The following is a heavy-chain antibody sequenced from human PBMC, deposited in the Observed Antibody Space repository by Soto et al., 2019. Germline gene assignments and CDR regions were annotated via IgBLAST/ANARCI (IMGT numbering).Heavy chain of an antibody. D-gene: IGHD4-17*01. V-gene: IGHV4-61*01. J-gene: IGHJ4*02. Sequence: QVQLQESGPGLLKPSETLSLTCSVSGGSVSDKTYYWSWIRQPPGKRLEWIGYVYYSGTTNYNPSLKRRVTISVDLSKNRFSLRLSSGTTADTALYYCARTTAVPNTLRSRYFFDYWAREPWSPSPQ. CDR3: ARTTAVPNTLRSRYFFDY. CDR1: GGSVSDKTYY. CDR2: VYYSGTT.